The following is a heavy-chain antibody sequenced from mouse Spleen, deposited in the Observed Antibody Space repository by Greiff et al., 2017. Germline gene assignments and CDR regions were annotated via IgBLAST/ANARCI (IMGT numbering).Heavy chain of an antibody. V-gene: IGHV1-53*01. CDR3: ASPLYYSNYGVDY. CDR2: INPSNGGT. D-gene: IGHD2-5*01. J-gene: IGHJ4*01. Sequence: QVQLQQSGTELVKPGASVKLPCKASGYTFTSYWMHWVKQRPGQGLEWIGNINPSNGGTNYNEKFKSKATLTVDKSSSTAYMQLSSLTSEDSAVCYCASPLYYSNYGVDYWGQGTSVTVSS. CDR1: GYTFTSYW.